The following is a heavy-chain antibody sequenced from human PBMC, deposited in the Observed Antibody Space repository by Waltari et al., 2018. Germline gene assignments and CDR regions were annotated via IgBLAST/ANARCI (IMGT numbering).Heavy chain of an antibody. Sequence: QVQLQQWGAGLLKPSETLSLTCAVYGGSFSGYYWSWIRQPPGKGLEWIGEINHSGSTNYNPSLKSRVTISVDTSKNQFSLKLSSVTAADTAVYYCARGEEEQWLGHYWYFDLWGRGTLVTVSS. D-gene: IGHD6-19*01. CDR3: ARGEEEQWLGHYWYFDL. V-gene: IGHV4-34*01. J-gene: IGHJ2*01. CDR2: INHSGST. CDR1: GGSFSGYY.